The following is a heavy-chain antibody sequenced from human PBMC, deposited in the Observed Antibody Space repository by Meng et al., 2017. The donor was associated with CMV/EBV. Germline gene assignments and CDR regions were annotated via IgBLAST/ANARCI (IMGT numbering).Heavy chain of an antibody. D-gene: IGHD3-22*01. CDR3: AREFFDYSDNSGYFLY. J-gene: IGHJ4*02. CDR2: IIPILGIA. V-gene: IGHV1-69*10. Sequence: SVKVSCKASGGTFSSYAISWVRQAPGQGLEWMGGIIPILGIANYAQKFQGRVTITADKSTSTAYMELSSLRSEDTAVYYCAREFFDYSDNSGYFLYWGQGTLVTVSS. CDR1: GGTFSSYA.